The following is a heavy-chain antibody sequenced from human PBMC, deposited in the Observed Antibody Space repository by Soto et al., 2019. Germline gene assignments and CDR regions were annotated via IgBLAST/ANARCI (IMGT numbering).Heavy chain of an antibody. Sequence: VQLMQSGAEVKQPGSSVKVSCKASGGTFSSQSINWVRQAPAQGLEWLGGIITLFGTANYAQNFQGRVTITADQSTSTAYMERNSLRADATAVYYCAREVGDGDFSPALLDWGQRTLVAVSA. CDR1: GGTFSSQS. D-gene: IGHD4-17*01. CDR2: IITLFGTA. V-gene: IGHV1-69*01. J-gene: IGHJ4*02. CDR3: AREVGDGDFSPALLD.